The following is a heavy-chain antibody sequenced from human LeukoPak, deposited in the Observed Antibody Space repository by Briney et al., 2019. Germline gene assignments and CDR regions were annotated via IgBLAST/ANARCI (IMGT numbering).Heavy chain of an antibody. D-gene: IGHD1-26*01. J-gene: IGHJ4*02. CDR1: GFTFSSYG. Sequence: TGGSLRLSCAASGFTFSSYGMHWVRQAPGKGLEWEAFIRYDGSNKYYADSVKGRFTISRDNSKNTLYLQMNSLRAEDTAVYYCAKDSGSWELLLDLDYWGQGTLVTVSS. V-gene: IGHV3-30*02. CDR3: AKDSGSWELLLDLDY. CDR2: IRYDGSNK.